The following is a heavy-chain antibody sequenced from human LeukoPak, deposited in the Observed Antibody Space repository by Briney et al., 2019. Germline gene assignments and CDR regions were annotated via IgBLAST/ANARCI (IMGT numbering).Heavy chain of an antibody. CDR1: GGTFSSYA. J-gene: IGHJ5*02. Sequence: ASVKVSCKASGGTFSSYAISWVRQAPGQGLEWMGGIIPIFGTANYAQKFQGRVTITADESTSTAYMELSSLRSEDTAVYYCARVRLAAPAFGPWGQGTLVTVSS. CDR2: IIPIFGTA. V-gene: IGHV1-69*13. D-gene: IGHD6-13*01. CDR3: ARVRLAAPAFGP.